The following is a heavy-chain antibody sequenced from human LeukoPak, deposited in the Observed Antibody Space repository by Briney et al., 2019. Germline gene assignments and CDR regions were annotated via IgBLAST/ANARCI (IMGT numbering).Heavy chain of an antibody. J-gene: IGHJ4*02. CDR3: ARSDCSRGGSPSFEY. CDR2: MYKWST. V-gene: IGHV4-4*07. D-gene: IGHD2-15*01. CDR1: GGAITTYY. Sequence: SECLSLTCSVSGGAITTYYWNWIRQPAGKGLEWIGRMYKWSTNYSPSLKSRVSMSIDTSKNQFNLRLTSVTAADTAVYYCARSDCSRGGSPSFEYWGQGILVSLST.